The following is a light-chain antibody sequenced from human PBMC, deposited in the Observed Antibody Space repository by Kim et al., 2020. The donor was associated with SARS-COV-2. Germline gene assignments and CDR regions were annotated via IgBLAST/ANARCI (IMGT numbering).Light chain of an antibody. CDR3: QQRNNWWT. J-gene: IGKJ1*01. V-gene: IGKV3-11*01. CDR1: RSVSSY. CDR2: DAS. Sequence: WSPGERATLSCRARRSVSSYLAWYQQKPGQAPRLLIDDASNRATGIPARFSGSGSGTDFTLTISSLEPEDFAVYYCQQRNNWWTFGQGTKVDIK.